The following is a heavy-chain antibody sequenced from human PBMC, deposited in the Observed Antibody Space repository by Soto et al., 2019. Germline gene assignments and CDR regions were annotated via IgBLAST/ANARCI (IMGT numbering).Heavy chain of an antibody. CDR3: ARYNSYAIDY. J-gene: IGHJ4*02. Sequence: SETLSLTCTVSGGSISSYYWSWIRQPPGKGLEWIANIHYSGTTNYNPSLASRVTLSVDTSKNQFSLKMTSVTAADRAMYFCARYNSYAIDYWGRGTLVTVSS. V-gene: IGHV4-59*01. D-gene: IGHD2-8*01. CDR1: GGSISSYY. CDR2: IHYSGTT.